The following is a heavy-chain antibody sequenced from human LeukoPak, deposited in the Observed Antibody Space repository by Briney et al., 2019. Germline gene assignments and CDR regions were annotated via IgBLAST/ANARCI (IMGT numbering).Heavy chain of an antibody. D-gene: IGHD1-1*01. CDR3: ARRNWSFDY. J-gene: IGHJ4*02. Sequence: TSETLSLTCTVSGGSISSSSYYWGWIRQPPGKGLEWIGEINHSGSTNYNPSLKSRVTISVDTSKNQFSLKLSSVTAADTAVYYCARRNWSFDYWGQGTLVTVSS. CDR2: INHSGST. V-gene: IGHV4-39*07. CDR1: GGSISSSSYY.